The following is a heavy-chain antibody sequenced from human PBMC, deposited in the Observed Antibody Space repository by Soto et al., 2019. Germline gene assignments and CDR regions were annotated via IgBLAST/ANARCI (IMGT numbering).Heavy chain of an antibody. J-gene: IGHJ3*02. D-gene: IGHD3-16*02. CDR2: IYYSGST. V-gene: IGHV4-31*03. CDR3: ASTYDYVWGSYRYAFDI. Sequence: SETLSLTCTVSGGSISSGGYYWSWIRQHPGKGLEWIGYIYYSGSTYYNPSLKSRVTISVDTSKNQFSLKLSSVTAADTAVYYCASTYDYVWGSYRYAFDIWGQGTMVTVSS. CDR1: GGSISSGGYY.